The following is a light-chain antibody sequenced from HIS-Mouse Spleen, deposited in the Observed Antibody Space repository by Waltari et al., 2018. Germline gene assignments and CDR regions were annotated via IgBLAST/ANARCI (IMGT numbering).Light chain of an antibody. Sequence: QSALTQPPSASGSPGQSVTISCTGTSRDVGGYHYVSWFQQHPAKAPKRMNYEVSTRPSGVPDRFSGSKSGNTASLTVSGLQAEDEADYYCSSYAGSNNFNVVFGGGTKLTVL. J-gene: IGLJ2*01. CDR1: SRDVGGYHY. CDR2: EVS. V-gene: IGLV2-8*01. CDR3: SSYAGSNNFNVV.